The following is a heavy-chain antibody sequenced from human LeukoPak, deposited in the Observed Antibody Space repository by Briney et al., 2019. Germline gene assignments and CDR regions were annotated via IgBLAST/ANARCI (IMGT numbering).Heavy chain of an antibody. Sequence: PGGSLRLSCAASGFTFSSYAMHWVRQAPGKGLEWVAVISYDGSNKYYADSVKGRFTISRDNSKNTPYLQMNSLRAEDTAVYYCARDDTKVGATPGDYWGQGTLVTVSS. D-gene: IGHD1-26*01. V-gene: IGHV3-30-3*01. CDR3: ARDDTKVGATPGDY. J-gene: IGHJ4*02. CDR2: ISYDGSNK. CDR1: GFTFSSYA.